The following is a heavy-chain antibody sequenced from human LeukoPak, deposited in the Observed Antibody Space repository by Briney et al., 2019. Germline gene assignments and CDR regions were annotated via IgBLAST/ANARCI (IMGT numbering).Heavy chain of an antibody. CDR1: GFTFSSYA. V-gene: IGHV3-23*01. CDR3: AKDLAQYYDFWSGYYKGITGTTGFDY. Sequence: PGGSLRLSCAASGFTFSSYAMSWVRQAPGKGLEWVSAISGSGGSTYYADSVKGRFTISRDNSKNTLYLQMNSLRAEDTAVYYCAKDLAQYYDFWSGYYKGITGTTGFDYWGQGTLVTVSS. CDR2: ISGSGGST. D-gene: IGHD3-3*01. J-gene: IGHJ4*02.